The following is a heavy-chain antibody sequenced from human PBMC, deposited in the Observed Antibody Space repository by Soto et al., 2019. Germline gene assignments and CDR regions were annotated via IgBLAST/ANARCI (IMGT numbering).Heavy chain of an antibody. CDR2: FYDSGST. CDR3: AASAPPATNYYYALDV. J-gene: IGHJ6*04. V-gene: IGHV4-61*01. Sequence: SETLSLTCTVSGGSVSSGSFYWSWIRRPPGKGLEWIGYFYDSGSTNYNPSLRSRVTMSVDTSKNQFSLKLSSVTAADTAVYYCAASAPPATNYYYALDVWGEGTTVTVSS. D-gene: IGHD1-26*01. CDR1: GGSVSSGSFY.